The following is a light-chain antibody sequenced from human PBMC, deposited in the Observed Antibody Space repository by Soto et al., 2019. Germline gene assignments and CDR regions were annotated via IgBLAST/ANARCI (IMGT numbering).Light chain of an antibody. CDR1: SSDVGGYNY. CDR3: SPYAGSSNV. Sequence: QSVLTQPPSASGSPGQSVAISCTGTSSDVGGYNYVSWYQHHPGKAPKLMIYEVNKRPSGVPDRFSGSKSGNTASLTVSGLQDEDEAAYYCSPYAGSSNVSGTRPKVT. J-gene: IGLJ1*01. CDR2: EVN. V-gene: IGLV2-8*01.